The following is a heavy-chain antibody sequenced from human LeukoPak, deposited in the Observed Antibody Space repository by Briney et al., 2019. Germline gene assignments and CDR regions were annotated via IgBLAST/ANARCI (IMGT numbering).Heavy chain of an antibody. D-gene: IGHD2-15*01. CDR1: GFIFSSYG. V-gene: IGHV3-21*01. CDR2: ISGSSTFI. CDR3: AGSDPVVVLASAPSYFDF. J-gene: IGHJ4*02. Sequence: GGSLRLSCAASGFIFSSYGMNWVRQAPGKGLEWVSSISGSSTFIYYADSMKGRFTISRDNANNSLYLQINSLRAEDTAVYYCAGSDPVVVLASAPSYFDFWGLGTLVTVSS.